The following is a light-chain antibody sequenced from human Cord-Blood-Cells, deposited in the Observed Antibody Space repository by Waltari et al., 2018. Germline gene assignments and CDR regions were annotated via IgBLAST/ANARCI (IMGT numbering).Light chain of an antibody. CDR2: GKN. J-gene: IGLJ1*01. CDR1: SLRSYY. Sequence: SSELTQDPAVSVALGQTVRITCQGDSLRSYYASWYQQKPGQAPVLVIYGKNNRPPGLPDRFSGSSSGNTASLTITGAQAEDEADYYCNSRDSSGNHYVFGTGTKVTVL. V-gene: IGLV3-19*01. CDR3: NSRDSSGNHYV.